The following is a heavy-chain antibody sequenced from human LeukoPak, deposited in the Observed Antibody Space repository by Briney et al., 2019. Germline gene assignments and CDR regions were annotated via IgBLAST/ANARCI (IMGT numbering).Heavy chain of an antibody. CDR2: IYYSGST. V-gene: IGHV4-59*01. CDR3: ATSTSSSWAYFDL. J-gene: IGHJ2*01. CDR1: GGSISSYY. Sequence: SETLSLTCTVSGGSISSYYWSWIRQPPGKGLAWIGYIYYSGSTNYNPSLKSRVTISVDTSKNQFSLKLSSVTAADTAVYYCATSTSSSWAYFDLWGRGTLVTVSS. D-gene: IGHD6-13*01.